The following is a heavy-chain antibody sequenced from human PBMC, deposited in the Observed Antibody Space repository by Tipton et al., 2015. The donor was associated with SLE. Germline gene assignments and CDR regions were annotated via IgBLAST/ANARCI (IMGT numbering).Heavy chain of an antibody. CDR3: ARGKDYDFWSGYYRRDASDI. CDR2: IYFIGST. D-gene: IGHD3-3*01. V-gene: IGHV4-61*09. J-gene: IGHJ3*02. Sequence: TLSLTCTVSGGSIISGSNYWNWIRQSAGKGLEWIGHIYFIGSTNYNPSLKSRATISLDTSKNQFSLKLSSVTAADTSVYYCARGKDYDFWSGYYRRDASDIWGQGTMVTVSS. CDR1: GGSIISGSNY.